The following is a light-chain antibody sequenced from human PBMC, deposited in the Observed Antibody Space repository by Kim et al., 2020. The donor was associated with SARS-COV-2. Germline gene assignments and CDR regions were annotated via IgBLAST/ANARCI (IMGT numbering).Light chain of an antibody. CDR1: SGSFASNY. CDR3: QSYDSSSWV. Sequence: AVTISCTRSSGSFASNYVQWYQQHPGSAPTTVIYDDNQRPSGVPDRFSGSIDSSSNSASLTISGLKTGDEADYYCQSYDSSSWVFGGGTQLTVL. J-gene: IGLJ3*02. CDR2: DDN. V-gene: IGLV6-57*03.